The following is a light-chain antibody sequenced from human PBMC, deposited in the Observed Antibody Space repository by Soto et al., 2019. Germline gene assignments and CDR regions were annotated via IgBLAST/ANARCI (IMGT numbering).Light chain of an antibody. V-gene: IGKV3-11*01. CDR2: DAS. J-gene: IGKJ2*01. CDR3: QQRSNWSPYT. Sequence: EIVLTQSPATLSLSPGERATLSCRASQSVSSNLAWYQQKPGQAPRLLIYDASNRATGIPARFSGSGSGTDFTLTISGLESEDFAVYYCQQRSNWSPYTLGQGTKLEIK. CDR1: QSVSSN.